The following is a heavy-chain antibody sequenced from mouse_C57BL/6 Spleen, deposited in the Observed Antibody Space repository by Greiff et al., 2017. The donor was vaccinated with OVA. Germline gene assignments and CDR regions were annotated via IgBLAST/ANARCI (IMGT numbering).Heavy chain of an antibody. CDR1: GYTFTSYW. V-gene: IGHV1-5*01. J-gene: IGHJ3*01. CDR2: IYPGNSDT. Sequence: EVQLQQSGTVLARPGASVKMSCKTSGYTFTSYWMHWVKQRPGQGLEWIGAIYPGNSDTSYNQKFKGKAKLTAVTSASTAYMELSSLTNEDSAVYYCTRSYGSSYDWFAYWGQGTLVTVSA. D-gene: IGHD1-1*01. CDR3: TRSYGSSYDWFAY.